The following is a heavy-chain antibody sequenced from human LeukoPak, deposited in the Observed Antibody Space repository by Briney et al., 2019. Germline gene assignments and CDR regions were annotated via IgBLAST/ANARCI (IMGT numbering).Heavy chain of an antibody. CDR1: GYTFTSYY. CDR2: IIPILGIA. V-gene: IGHV1-69*04. D-gene: IGHD6-19*01. J-gene: IGHJ4*02. Sequence: GASVKVSCKASGYTFTSYYMHWVRQAPGQGLEWMGRIIPILGIANYAQKFQGRVTITADKSTSTAYMELSSLRSEDTAVYYCARDAGYSSGSDYWGQGTLVTVSS. CDR3: ARDAGYSSGSDY.